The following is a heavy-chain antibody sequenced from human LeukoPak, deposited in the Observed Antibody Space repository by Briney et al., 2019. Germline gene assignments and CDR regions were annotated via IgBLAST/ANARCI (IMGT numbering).Heavy chain of an antibody. Sequence: GASVKVSCKASGYTFTSYGISWVRQAPGQGLEWMGRINPNSGGTNYAQKFQGRVTMTRDTSISTAYMELSRLRSDDTAVYYCARMAYYDIWTAKGDFDYWGQGTLVTVSS. J-gene: IGHJ4*02. CDR3: ARMAYYDIWTAKGDFDY. D-gene: IGHD3-9*01. CDR2: INPNSGGT. V-gene: IGHV1-2*06. CDR1: GYTFTSYG.